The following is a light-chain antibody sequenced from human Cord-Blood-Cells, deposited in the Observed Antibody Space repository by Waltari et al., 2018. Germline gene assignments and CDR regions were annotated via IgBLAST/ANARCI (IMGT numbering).Light chain of an antibody. CDR1: ALPKQY. CDR2: KEG. V-gene: IGLV3-25*03. Sequence: SYELTQPPSVSVSPGQTARITCSGDALPKQYAYWYQQKPGQAPVLVTYKEGERPSGIPERFSGSSSGTTVTLTISGVQAEDEADYYCQSADSSAPWVFGGGTKLTVL. CDR3: QSADSSAPWV. J-gene: IGLJ3*02.